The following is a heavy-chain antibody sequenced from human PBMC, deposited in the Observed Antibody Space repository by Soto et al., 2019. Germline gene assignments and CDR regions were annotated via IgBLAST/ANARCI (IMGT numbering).Heavy chain of an antibody. CDR1: GFSFSSYA. CDR3: AKEYYYDPSGPYTDLYFDS. J-gene: IGHJ4*02. CDR2: ITTRGGRT. V-gene: IGHV3-23*01. D-gene: IGHD3-22*01. Sequence: GGSLRLSCAASGFSFSSYAMSWVRQAPSQGLEWVSSITTRGGRTYYADSVRGRFTISRDNFANALYLEMNSLRAEDTAIYYCAKEYYYDPSGPYTDLYFDSWGQGTLVTVSS.